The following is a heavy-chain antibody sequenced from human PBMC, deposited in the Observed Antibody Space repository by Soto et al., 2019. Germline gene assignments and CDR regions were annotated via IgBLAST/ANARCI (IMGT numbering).Heavy chain of an antibody. CDR2: ISGSGGSK. D-gene: IGHD6-6*01. Sequence: EVQLLESGGGLVQPGGSLRLSCAASGFTFSSYAMSWVRQAPGKGLEWVSAISGSGGSKYCADCVKGRFTIARDNSKNTLYLQMNSLRAEDTAVYYCAKAVGASSFTATDYWGQGTLVTVSS. CDR1: GFTFSSYA. V-gene: IGHV3-23*01. CDR3: AKAVGASSFTATDY. J-gene: IGHJ4*02.